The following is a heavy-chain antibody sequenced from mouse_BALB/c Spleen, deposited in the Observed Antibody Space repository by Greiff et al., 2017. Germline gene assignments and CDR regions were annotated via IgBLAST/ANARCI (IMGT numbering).Heavy chain of an antibody. CDR1: GFSLTSYG. Sequence: QVQLKESGPGLVAPSQSLSITCTVSGFSLTSYGVHWVRQPPGKGLEWLGVIWAGGSTTYNSALMSRLSISKDNSKSQVFLKMNSLQTDDTAMYYCARDPIYYYGSNYFDYWGQGTTLTVSS. J-gene: IGHJ2*01. D-gene: IGHD1-1*01. V-gene: IGHV2-9*02. CDR2: IWAGGST. CDR3: ARDPIYYYGSNYFDY.